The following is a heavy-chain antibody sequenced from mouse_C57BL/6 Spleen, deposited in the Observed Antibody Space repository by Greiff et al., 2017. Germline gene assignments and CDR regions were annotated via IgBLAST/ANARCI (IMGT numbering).Heavy chain of an antibody. V-gene: IGHV1-81*01. D-gene: IGHD1-1*01. Sequence: VQLQQSGAELARPGASVKLSCKASGYTFTSYGISWVKQRTGQGLEWIGEIYPRRGNTYYNEKFKGKATLTADKSSSTAYMELRSLTSEDSAVYCWAREVRGSSSYYAMDYWGQGTSVTVSS. CDR3: AREVRGSSSYYAMDY. CDR2: IYPRRGNT. J-gene: IGHJ4*01. CDR1: GYTFTSYG.